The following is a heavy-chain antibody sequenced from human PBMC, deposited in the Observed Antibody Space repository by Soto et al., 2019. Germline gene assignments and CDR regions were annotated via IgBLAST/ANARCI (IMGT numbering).Heavy chain of an antibody. V-gene: IGHV5-51*01. CDR3: ARQAKTYYYYSSGSPFDY. CDR2: IYPGDSDT. CDR1: GYSFTSYW. Sequence: GESLKISCKGSGYSFTSYWIGWVRQMPGKGLEWMGIIYPGDSDTRYSPSFQGQVTISADKSISTAYLQWSSLKASDTAMYYCARQAKTYYYYSSGSPFDYWGQGTLVTVSS. D-gene: IGHD3-22*01. J-gene: IGHJ4*02.